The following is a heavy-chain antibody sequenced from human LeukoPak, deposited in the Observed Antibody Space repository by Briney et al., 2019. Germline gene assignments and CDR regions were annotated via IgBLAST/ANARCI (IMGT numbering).Heavy chain of an antibody. V-gene: IGHV3-33*08. D-gene: IGHD6-19*01. CDR1: GFTFSSHL. CDR3: ARAYSSGRLVLLDY. Sequence: GGSLRLSCAASGFTFSSHLMHWVRQAPGKGLEWVAVIWYDGSNKYYADSVKGRFTISRDNSKNTLYLQMNSLRAEDTAVYYCARAYSSGRLVLLDYWGQGTLVTVSS. CDR2: IWYDGSNK. J-gene: IGHJ4*02.